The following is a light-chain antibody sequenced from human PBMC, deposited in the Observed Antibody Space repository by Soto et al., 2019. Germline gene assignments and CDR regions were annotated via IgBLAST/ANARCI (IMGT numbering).Light chain of an antibody. V-gene: IGLV1-40*01. CDR1: SSNIGGGYD. CDR3: QSYDSSLSGSRV. J-gene: IGLJ3*02. Sequence: QSVLTQPPSVSGAPGQRVTISCTGSSSNIGGGYDVHWYQQVPGTAPKLLIYGNSNRPSGVPDRFSGSKSGTSASLAITGLQAEDEADYYCQSYDSSLSGSRVFGGGTKVTVL. CDR2: GNS.